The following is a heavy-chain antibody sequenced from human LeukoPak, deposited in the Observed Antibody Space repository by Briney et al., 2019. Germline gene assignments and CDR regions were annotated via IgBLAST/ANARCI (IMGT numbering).Heavy chain of an antibody. CDR2: IWYDGSNK. CDR3: ARDLVWRSPAHGMDV. CDR1: GFTFSSYG. D-gene: IGHD3-3*01. J-gene: IGHJ6*02. Sequence: PGRSLRLSCAASGFTFSSYGMHWVRQAPGKGLEWVAVIWYDGSNKYYADSVKGRFTISRDNSKNTLYLQMNSLRAEDTAVYYCARDLVWRSPAHGMDVWGQGTTVTVSS. V-gene: IGHV3-33*01.